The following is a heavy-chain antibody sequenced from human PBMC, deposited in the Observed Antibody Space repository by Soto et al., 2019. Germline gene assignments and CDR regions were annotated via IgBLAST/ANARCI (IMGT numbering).Heavy chain of an antibody. J-gene: IGHJ6*03. CDR1: GGTFSSHT. CDR3: AREVEIVTTSGYYYYYMDV. V-gene: IGHV1-69*04. CDR2: ITPVFGIV. D-gene: IGHD5-12*01. Sequence: SVKVSCKASGGTFSSHTFSWVRQAPGQGLQWMGRITPVFGIVKNAQQFQGRVTITADRSTSTAYMELSSLRSEDTAVYYCAREVEIVTTSGYYYYYMDVWGKGTQVTVSS.